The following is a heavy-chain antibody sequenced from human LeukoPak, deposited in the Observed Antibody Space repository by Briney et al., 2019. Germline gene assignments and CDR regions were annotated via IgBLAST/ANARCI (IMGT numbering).Heavy chain of an antibody. CDR3: ARGDVDTARDFDI. CDR2: IYYSGST. J-gene: IGHJ3*02. CDR1: GGSISSYY. Sequence: SETLSLTCTVSGGSISSYYWSWIRQPPGKGLEWIGYIYYSGSTNYNPSLKSRVTISVDTSKNQFSLKLSSVTAADTAVYYCARGDVDTARDFDIWGQGTMVTVSS. D-gene: IGHD5-18*01. V-gene: IGHV4-59*12.